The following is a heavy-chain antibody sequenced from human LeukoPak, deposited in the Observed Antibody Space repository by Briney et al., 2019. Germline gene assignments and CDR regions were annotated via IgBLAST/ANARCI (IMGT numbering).Heavy chain of an antibody. J-gene: IGHJ4*02. D-gene: IGHD1-1*01. CDR2: IWYDGSNK. CDR1: GFTFSSYG. V-gene: IGHV3-33*01. CDR3: ARGWRWNRYYFDY. Sequence: GGSLRLSCAASGFTFSSYGMHWVRQAPGKGLEWVAVIWYDGSNKYYADSVKGRFTISRDNSKNTLYLQMNSLRAEDTAVYYCARGWRWNRYYFDYWGQGTLVTVSS.